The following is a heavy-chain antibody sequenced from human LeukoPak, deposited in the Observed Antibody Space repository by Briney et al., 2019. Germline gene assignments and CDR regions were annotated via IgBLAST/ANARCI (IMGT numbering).Heavy chain of an antibody. D-gene: IGHD3-10*01. CDR2: IRSKAYGGTT. CDR3: TRASMVRGAPHFDY. Sequence: TGRSLRLSCTASGFTFGDYAMSWFRQAPGKGLEWVGFIRSKAYGGTTEYAASVKGRFTISRDDSKSIAYLQMNSLKTEDTAVYYCTRASMVRGAPHFDYWGQGTLVTVSS. CDR1: GFTFGDYA. J-gene: IGHJ4*02. V-gene: IGHV3-49*03.